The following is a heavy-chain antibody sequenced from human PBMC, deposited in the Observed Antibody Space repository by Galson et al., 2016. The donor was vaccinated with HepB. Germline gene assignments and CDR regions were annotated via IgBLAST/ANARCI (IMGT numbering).Heavy chain of an antibody. V-gene: IGHV3-21*01. J-gene: IGHJ3*02. D-gene: IGHD3-10*01. CDR1: GFTFRNYH. CDR3: ARPRDNYGHGIDI. Sequence: SLRLSCAGSGFTFRNYHMNWVRQTPGKGLEWVSPISSGSAYKYYADSVTGRFSIFRDNAKNSRYLQMNSLGVVDTAVYYCARPRDNYGHGIDIWGQGTMVTVSS. CDR2: ISSGSAYK.